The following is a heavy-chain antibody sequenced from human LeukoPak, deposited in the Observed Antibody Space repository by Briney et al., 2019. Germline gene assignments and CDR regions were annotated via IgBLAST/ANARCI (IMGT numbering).Heavy chain of an antibody. V-gene: IGHV4-30-4*01. CDR2: IFYTGST. CDR1: YY. D-gene: IGHD6-6*01. J-gene: IGHJ5*02. Sequence: YYXSXIRXXXXTXLDWIGYIFYTGSTNYSPSLKSRVSISVDTFKNQFSLKLSSVTAADTAVYYCARKYPDHWFDPWGQGTLVTVSS. CDR3: ARKYPDHWFDP.